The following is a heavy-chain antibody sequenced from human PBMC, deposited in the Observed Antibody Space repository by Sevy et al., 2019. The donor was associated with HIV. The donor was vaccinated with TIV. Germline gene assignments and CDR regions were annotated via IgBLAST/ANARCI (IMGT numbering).Heavy chain of an antibody. CDR2: ISSSSNYI. CDR3: ARDKSDYDLYFDY. D-gene: IGHD4-17*01. Sequence: GGSLRLSCAASGFTFSSYSMNWVRQAPGKGLEWVSFISSSSNYIYYADSVKGRFTISRDNAKNSLYLQMNSLRAVDTAVYYCARDKSDYDLYFDYWGQGTLVTVSS. CDR1: GFTFSSYS. V-gene: IGHV3-21*01. J-gene: IGHJ4*02.